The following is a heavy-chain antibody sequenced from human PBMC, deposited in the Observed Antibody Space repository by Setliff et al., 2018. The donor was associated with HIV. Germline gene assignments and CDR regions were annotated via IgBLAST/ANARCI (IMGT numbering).Heavy chain of an antibody. CDR1: GFTFSSYG. D-gene: IGHD6-19*01. J-gene: IGHJ4*02. CDR3: ARDRSDDVGSFHH. V-gene: IGHV3-30*02. CDR2: IRYDGSNK. Sequence: PGGSLRLSCAASGFTFSSYGMHWVRQAPGKGLEWVAFIRYDGSNKYYADSVKGRFTISRDNAKNTLYLHMNSLRAEDTAVYYCARDRSDDVGSFHHWGQGTLVTVAS.